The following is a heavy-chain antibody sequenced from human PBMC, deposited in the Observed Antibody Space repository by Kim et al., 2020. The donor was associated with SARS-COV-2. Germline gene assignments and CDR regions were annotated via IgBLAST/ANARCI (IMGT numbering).Heavy chain of an antibody. J-gene: IGHJ6*02. Sequence: VGSLRLSCEVSGFILSGYWIRWVRQTPGKGLVWVSRINDDGSDTIYADSVRVRCSISRDNAKKTVYLHMNSLRAEDTAVYYCVRKAGHSYGMGVWGQGT. V-gene: IGHV3-74*01. CDR2: INDDGSDT. CDR3: VRKAGHSYGMGV. CDR1: GFILSGYW.